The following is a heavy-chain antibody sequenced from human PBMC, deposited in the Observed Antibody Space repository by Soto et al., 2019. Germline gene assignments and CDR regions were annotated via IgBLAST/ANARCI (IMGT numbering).Heavy chain of an antibody. CDR1: GGSISSYY. CDR2: IYYSGST. Sequence: SETLSLTCTVSGGSISSYYWSWIRQPPGKGLEWIGYIYYSGSTNYNPSLKSRVTISVDTSKNQFSLKLSSVTAADTAVYYCARDVKQLENEADYYYYYYMDVWGKGTTVTVSS. V-gene: IGHV4-59*01. J-gene: IGHJ6*03. CDR3: ARDVKQLENEADYYYYYYMDV. D-gene: IGHD6-13*01.